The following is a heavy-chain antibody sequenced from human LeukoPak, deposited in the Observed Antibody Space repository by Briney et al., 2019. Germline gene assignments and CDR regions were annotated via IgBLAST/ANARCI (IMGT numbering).Heavy chain of an antibody. CDR1: GGSISSGGYY. J-gene: IGHJ4*02. Sequence: SETLSLTCTVSGGSISSGGYYWSWIRQHPGKGLEWIGYIYYSGSTYYNPSLKSRVTISVDTSKNQFSLKLSSVTAADTAVYYCASAVPSGWYLFDYWGQGTLVTVSS. V-gene: IGHV4-31*03. D-gene: IGHD6-19*01. CDR2: IYYSGST. CDR3: ASAVPSGWYLFDY.